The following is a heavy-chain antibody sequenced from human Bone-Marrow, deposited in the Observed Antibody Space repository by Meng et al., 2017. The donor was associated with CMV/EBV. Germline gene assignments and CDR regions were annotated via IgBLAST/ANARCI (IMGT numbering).Heavy chain of an antibody. D-gene: IGHD1-1*01. Sequence: SVKVSCKASGYTFTGYYMHWVRQAPGQGLEWMGRIIPILGIANYAQKFQGRVTITADKSTSTAYMELSSLRSEDTAVYYCARRYNWNDRFDPWGQGTLVTVSS. V-gene: IGHV1-69*02. CDR3: ARRYNWNDRFDP. CDR1: GYTFTGYY. J-gene: IGHJ5*02. CDR2: IIPILGIA.